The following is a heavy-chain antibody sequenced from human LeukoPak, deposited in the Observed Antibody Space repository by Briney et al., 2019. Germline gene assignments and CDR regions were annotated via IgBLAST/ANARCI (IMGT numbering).Heavy chain of an antibody. CDR1: GFTFSDYG. D-gene: IGHD4-17*01. CDR2: ISARSETI. Sequence: GGSLRLSCVASGFTFSDYGMQWVRQAPGKGLEWISYISARSETIRYADSVKGRFIISRENAKNSVFLQMNSLRAEDTAEYYCASMTLVTWGIFDIWGQRTMVTVSS. J-gene: IGHJ3*02. CDR3: ASMTLVTWGIFDI. V-gene: IGHV3-48*04.